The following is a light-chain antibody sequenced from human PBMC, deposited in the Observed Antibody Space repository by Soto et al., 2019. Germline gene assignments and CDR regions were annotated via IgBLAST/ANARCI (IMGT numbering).Light chain of an antibody. J-gene: IGLJ3*02. CDR3: AAWDDDLNAWV. CDR2: NNN. Sequence: QSVLSQPHSASGTPGQRVTISCSGSSSNIGSNSVNWYQQLPGTAHRLLIYNNNQWPSGVPDRSSGSKSGTSTSLAISGLQSEDEADHYCAAWDDDLNAWVFGGGTKVTVL. V-gene: IGLV1-44*01. CDR1: SSNIGSNS.